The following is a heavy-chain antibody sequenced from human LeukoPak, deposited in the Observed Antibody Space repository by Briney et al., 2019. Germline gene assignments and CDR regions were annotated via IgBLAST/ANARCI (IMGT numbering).Heavy chain of an antibody. Sequence: GGSLRLSRAASGFTFSSYAMSWVRQAPGKGLEWVSAISGSGGSTYYADSVKGRLTISRDNSKNTLYLQMNSLRAEDTAVYYCANSKGIAVAGTFDYWGQGTLVTVSS. V-gene: IGHV3-23*01. CDR2: ISGSGGST. D-gene: IGHD6-19*01. CDR1: GFTFSSYA. J-gene: IGHJ4*02. CDR3: ANSKGIAVAGTFDY.